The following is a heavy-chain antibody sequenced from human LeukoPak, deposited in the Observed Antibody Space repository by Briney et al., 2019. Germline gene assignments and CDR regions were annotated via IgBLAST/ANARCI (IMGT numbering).Heavy chain of an antibody. V-gene: IGHV3-43*02. Sequence: PGGSLRLSCAASGFTFDDYAMHWVRQAPGKGLEWVSLISGDSVSTYYADSVKGRFTISRDNSKNSLYLQMNSLRTEDTALYYCAKDQIQLWSFDYWGQGTLVTVSS. CDR2: ISGDSVST. CDR3: AKDQIQLWSFDY. D-gene: IGHD5-18*01. J-gene: IGHJ4*02. CDR1: GFTFDDYA.